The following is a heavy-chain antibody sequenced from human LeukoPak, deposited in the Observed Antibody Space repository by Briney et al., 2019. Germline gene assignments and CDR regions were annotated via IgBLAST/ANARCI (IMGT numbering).Heavy chain of an antibody. CDR2: ISSSGSTI. Sequence: PGGFLRLSWAASGFTFSSYAVSWVRQAPGEGRGWVSYISSSGSTIYYASCVKGRFTISTDNAKNSLYLLMDRLRAEDTAVYYCARKSAFDSWGQGTMVSVSS. J-gene: IGHJ3*02. CDR3: ARKSAFDS. CDR1: GFTFSSYA. V-gene: IGHV3-48*03.